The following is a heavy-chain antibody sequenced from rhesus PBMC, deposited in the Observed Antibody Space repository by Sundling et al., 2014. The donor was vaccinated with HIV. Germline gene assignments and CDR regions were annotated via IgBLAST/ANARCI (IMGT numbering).Heavy chain of an antibody. D-gene: IGHD2-15*01. CDR3: ARKRLTFWSFIDY. CDR2: IGGSSGTT. Sequence: QVQLQESGPGLVKPSETLSLTCAVSGGSISDSYYWSWIRQPPGKGLEWIGYIGGSSGTTYYNPSLKSRVTISTDTSKNQFSLKLSSVTAADTAMYFCARKRLTFWSFIDYWGQGVLVTVSS. J-gene: IGHJ4*01. CDR1: GGSISDSYY. V-gene: IGHV4-165*01.